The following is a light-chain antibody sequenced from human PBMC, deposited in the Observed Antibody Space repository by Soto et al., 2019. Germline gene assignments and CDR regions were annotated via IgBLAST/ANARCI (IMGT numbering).Light chain of an antibody. Sequence: IQMTQSPSSLSASVGDIVTITCRASQNINRYVSWFQQKPGKAPNLLIFGASNLQTGVPSRFSGSGSGTEFTLTITNLQPEDFVTYYCHQSFTVPITFGQGTRLEIK. V-gene: IGKV1-39*01. CDR3: HQSFTVPIT. J-gene: IGKJ5*01. CDR1: QNINRY. CDR2: GAS.